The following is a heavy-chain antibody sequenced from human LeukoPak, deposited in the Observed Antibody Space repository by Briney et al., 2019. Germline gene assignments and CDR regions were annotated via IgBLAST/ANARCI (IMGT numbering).Heavy chain of an antibody. CDR1: GYTLTELS. CDR3: VTDFTDAAHYYGMDV. V-gene: IGHV1-24*01. J-gene: IGHJ6*02. Sequence: ASVKVSCKVSGYTLTELSMHWVRQAPGKGLEWMGGFDPEDGETIYAQKFQGRVTMTEDTSTDTAYMELSSLRSEDTAVYYCVTDFTDAAHYYGMDVWGQGTTVTVSS. D-gene: IGHD6-25*01. CDR2: FDPEDGET.